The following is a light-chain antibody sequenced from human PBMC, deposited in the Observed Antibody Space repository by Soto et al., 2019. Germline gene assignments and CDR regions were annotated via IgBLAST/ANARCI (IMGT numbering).Light chain of an antibody. Sequence: EIVLTQSPAILSLSPGERVTLSCRASQSVSSRLAWYHQKPGQSPRLLIYGASTRATGIPARFSGSGSGTEFTLTISSLQSEDFGLYYCHQYNNLWTFGQGTKVDIK. J-gene: IGKJ1*01. CDR3: HQYNNLWT. CDR1: QSVSSR. CDR2: GAS. V-gene: IGKV3-15*01.